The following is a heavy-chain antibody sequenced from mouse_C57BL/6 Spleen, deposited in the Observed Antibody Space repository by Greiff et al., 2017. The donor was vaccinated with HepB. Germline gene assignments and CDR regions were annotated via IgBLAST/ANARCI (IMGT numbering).Heavy chain of an antibody. CDR3: ARRKLDWDYFDY. D-gene: IGHD4-1*01. CDR1: GYTFTSYW. CDR2: IHPNSGST. Sequence: QVQLQQPGAELVKPGASVKLSCKASGYTFTSYWMHWVKQRPGQGLEWIGMIHPNSGSTNYNEKFKSKATLTVDKSSSTAYMQLSSLTSEDSAVYYCARRKLDWDYFDYWGQGTTLTVSS. J-gene: IGHJ2*01. V-gene: IGHV1-64*01.